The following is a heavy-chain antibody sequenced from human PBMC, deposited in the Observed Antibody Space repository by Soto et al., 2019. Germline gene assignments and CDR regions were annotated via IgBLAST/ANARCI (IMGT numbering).Heavy chain of an antibody. CDR3: ATLTGSH. J-gene: IGHJ4*02. CDR2: VYWDDDN. Sequence: ITLKESGPPLVKPTQALTLTCSFSGFSLTANGVGVGCVRQPPGLALEWLAMVYWDDDNHYSASLRSRLSITEDTSKSQVVLTMTNMDPVATVTYYCATLTGSHWGQGALVTVSS. CDR1: GFSLTANGVG. D-gene: IGHD3-9*01. V-gene: IGHV2-5*02.